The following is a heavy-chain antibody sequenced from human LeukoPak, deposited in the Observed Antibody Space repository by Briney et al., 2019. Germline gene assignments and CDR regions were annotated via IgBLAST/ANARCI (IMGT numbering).Heavy chain of an antibody. CDR3: ARGGGRTMVRGVLNWFDP. J-gene: IGHJ5*02. Sequence: GESLKISCKGSGYSFTSYWIGWVRQMPGKGLEWMGIIYPGDSDTRYSPSFQGQVTISAGKSISTAYLQWSSLKASDTAMYYCARGGGRTMVRGVLNWFDPWGQGTLVTVSS. V-gene: IGHV5-51*01. CDR1: GYSFTSYW. CDR2: IYPGDSDT. D-gene: IGHD3-10*01.